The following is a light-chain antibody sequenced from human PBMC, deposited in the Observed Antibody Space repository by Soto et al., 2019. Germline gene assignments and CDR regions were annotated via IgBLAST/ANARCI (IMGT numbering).Light chain of an antibody. CDR3: QQYDSLPLT. V-gene: IGKV1-33*01. CDR2: DAS. CDR1: QDISNY. J-gene: IGKJ4*01. Sequence: DIHVTQSQSSLSVSVRDRVTITSQASQDISNYLNWYQQKPGKAPKLLIYDASNLETGVPSRFSGSGSGTDFTFTISSLQPEDIATYYCQQYDSLPLTFGEGTKVEI.